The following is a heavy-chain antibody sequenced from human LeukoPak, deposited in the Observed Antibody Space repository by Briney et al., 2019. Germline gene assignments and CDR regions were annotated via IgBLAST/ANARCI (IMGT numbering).Heavy chain of an antibody. D-gene: IGHD5-24*01. J-gene: IGHJ6*03. Sequence: PSETLSLTCTVSGGSISSSSYYWGWIRQPPGKGLEWIGSIYYSGSTYYNPSLKSRVTISVDTSKNQFSLKLSSVTAADTAVCYCARQGDGYNTYYYYYYMDVWGKGTTVTVSS. CDR3: ARQGDGYNTYYYYYYMDV. V-gene: IGHV4-39*01. CDR1: GGSISSSSYY. CDR2: IYYSGST.